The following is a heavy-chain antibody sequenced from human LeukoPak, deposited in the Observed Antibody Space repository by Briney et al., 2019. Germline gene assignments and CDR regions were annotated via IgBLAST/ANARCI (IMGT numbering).Heavy chain of an antibody. CDR3: ARDHESVAGPSVDDYYYNYMDV. D-gene: IGHD3-9*01. CDR2: INTSSGRI. J-gene: IGHJ6*03. V-gene: IGHV1-46*01. CDR1: GGTLRSYA. Sequence: VASVMVPCKASGGTLRSYAISWVRQAPGHGAEGMGIINTSSGRISNEQKVQGRVIMTRDTSTNTFFMELSSLASEDTAVDYCARDHESVAGPSVDDYYYNYMDVWGKGTTATVSS.